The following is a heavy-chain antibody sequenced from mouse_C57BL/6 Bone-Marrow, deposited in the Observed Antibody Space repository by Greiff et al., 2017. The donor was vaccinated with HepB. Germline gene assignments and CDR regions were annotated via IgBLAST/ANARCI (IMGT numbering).Heavy chain of an antibody. CDR1: GYTFTSYW. Sequence: QVQLQQPGAELVMPGASVKLSCKASGYTFTSYWMHWVKQRPGQGLEWIGEIDPSDSYTNYNQKFKGKSTLTVDKSSSTAYMQLSSLTSEDSAVYYCARKTTTVVAHEGYWYFDVWGTGTTVTVSS. D-gene: IGHD1-1*01. J-gene: IGHJ1*03. V-gene: IGHV1-69*01. CDR3: ARKTTTVVAHEGYWYFDV. CDR2: IDPSDSYT.